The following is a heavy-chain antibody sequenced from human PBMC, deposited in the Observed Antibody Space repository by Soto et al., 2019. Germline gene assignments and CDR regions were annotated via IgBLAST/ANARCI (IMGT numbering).Heavy chain of an antibody. Sequence: QITLKESGPTLVKPTQTLTLTCTFAGFSLSTGGVGVGWIRQPPGKALEWLALIFSNDDTRYSPSLQNRLTIPKNTSKNQLVLIMTNMDPVETATYYCAHRRSPNEYRWDVWGKGTTVTVSS. V-gene: IGHV2-5*01. J-gene: IGHJ6*04. CDR3: AHRRSPNEYRWDV. D-gene: IGHD4-4*01. CDR2: IFSNDDT. CDR1: GFSLSTGGVG.